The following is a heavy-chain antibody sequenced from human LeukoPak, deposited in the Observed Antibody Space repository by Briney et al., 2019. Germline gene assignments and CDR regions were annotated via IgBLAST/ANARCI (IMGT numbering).Heavy chain of an antibody. CDR2: ISGSGGAT. CDR3: ARGQWLVTSSFDY. CDR1: GFTFSSYA. V-gene: IGHV3-23*01. J-gene: IGHJ4*02. D-gene: IGHD6-19*01. Sequence: GGSLRLSCAASGFTFSSYAMNWVRRAPGKGLEWVSGISGSGGATYYADSVKDRFTISRDNSKSTLYLQMSSLRAEDTALYYCARGQWLVTSSFDYWGQGTLVTVSS.